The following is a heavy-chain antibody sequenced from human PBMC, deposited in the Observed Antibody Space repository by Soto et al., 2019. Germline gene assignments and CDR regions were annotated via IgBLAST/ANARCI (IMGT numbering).Heavy chain of an antibody. Sequence: SETLSLTCAVYGGSFSGYYWSWIRQPPGKGLERIRELNHSGSSNYNPSLMSRVIISVDTSKNQFSLKLSSVTAADTAVYYCARGGQSYYGSGSYRNWFDPWGQG. V-gene: IGHV4-34*01. CDR3: ARGGQSYYGSGSYRNWFDP. J-gene: IGHJ5*02. CDR1: GGSFSGYY. CDR2: LNHSGSS. D-gene: IGHD3-10*01.